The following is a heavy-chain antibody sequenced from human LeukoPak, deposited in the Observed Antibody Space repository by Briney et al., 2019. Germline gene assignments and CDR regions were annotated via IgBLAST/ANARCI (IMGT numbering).Heavy chain of an antibody. CDR3: ARPAGYFGSDAFDI. D-gene: IGHD3-10*01. V-gene: IGHV4-38-2*01. Sequence: SETLSLTCAVSGYSISSGYYWGWIRQPRGKGLEWIGSIYHSGSTYYNPSLKSRVTISVDTSKNQFSLKLSSVTAADTAVYYCARPAGYFGSDAFDIWGQGTMVTVSS. CDR2: IYHSGST. J-gene: IGHJ3*02. CDR1: GYSISSGYY.